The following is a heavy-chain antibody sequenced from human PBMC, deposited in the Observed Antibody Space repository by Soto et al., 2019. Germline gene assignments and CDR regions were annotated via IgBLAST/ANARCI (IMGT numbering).Heavy chain of an antibody. V-gene: IGHV1-46*01. CDR2: INPSGGST. CDR3: ARDFGGDPSYSGYDRSTMEPDDY. CDR1: GYTFTSYY. D-gene: IGHD5-12*01. Sequence: GASVKVSCKASGYTFTSYYMHWVRQAPGQGLEWMGIINPSGGSTSYAQKLQGRVTMTRDTSTSTVYMELSSLRSEDTAVYYCARDFGGDPSYSGYDRSTMEPDDYWGQGTLVTVS. J-gene: IGHJ4*02.